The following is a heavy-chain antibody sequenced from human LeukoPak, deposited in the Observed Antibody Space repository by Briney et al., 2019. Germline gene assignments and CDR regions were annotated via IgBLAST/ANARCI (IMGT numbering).Heavy chain of an antibody. D-gene: IGHD4-11*01. CDR3: ARDNGDYRSIYYYMDV. V-gene: IGHV4-31*03. CDR1: GGSINSGGSY. Sequence: SETLSLTCTVSGGSINSGGSYWSWLRQHPGKGLEWIGCINYSWSSYYNPSLKSRVTLSLDTSKNQFSLKLSSVTAADTAVYYCARDNGDYRSIYYYMDVWGKGTTVTVSS. CDR2: INYSWSS. J-gene: IGHJ6*03.